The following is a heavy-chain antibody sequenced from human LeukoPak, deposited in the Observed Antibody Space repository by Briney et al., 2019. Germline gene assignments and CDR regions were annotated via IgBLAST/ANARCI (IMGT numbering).Heavy chain of an antibody. V-gene: IGHV4-38-2*02. CDR3: ARSCSGGSCYHYYGMDV. J-gene: IGHJ6*02. CDR1: GYSISTDYY. D-gene: IGHD2-15*01. Sequence: LETLSLTCTVSGYSISTDYYWTWIRQPPGKGLEWIGTMYHSGSTYYNPSLKSRVTISSDRSKNQFSLKLSSVTAADTAVYYCARSCSGGSCYHYYGMDVWGQGTTVTVSS. CDR2: MYHSGST.